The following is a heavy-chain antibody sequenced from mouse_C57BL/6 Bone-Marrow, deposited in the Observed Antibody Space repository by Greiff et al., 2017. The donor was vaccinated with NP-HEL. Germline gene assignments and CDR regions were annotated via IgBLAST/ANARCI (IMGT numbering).Heavy chain of an antibody. J-gene: IGHJ3*01. CDR2: IDPSDSYT. V-gene: IGHV1-69*01. CDR1: GYTFTSYW. Sequence: QVQLQQPGAELVMPGASVKLSCKASGYTFTSYWMHWVKQRPGQGLEWIGEIDPSDSYTNYNQKFKGKSTLTVDKSSSTAYMQLSSLTSEDSAVYYCARSGDGYCPIAYWGQGTLVTVSA. CDR3: ARSGDGYCPIAY. D-gene: IGHD2-3*01.